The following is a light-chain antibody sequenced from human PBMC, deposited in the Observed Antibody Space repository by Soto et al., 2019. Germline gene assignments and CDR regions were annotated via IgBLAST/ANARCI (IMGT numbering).Light chain of an antibody. V-gene: IGKV2-28*01. Sequence: DIVMTQSPLSLPVTPGEPASISCRSSQSLLHSNGYNSLDWYLQKPGQSPQLLIYLASNRDSGVPDRFSGSGSGTDLTPKNSRVEDEDIGVYYCMQSIQTPRTCGQGTKLEFK. CDR2: LAS. CDR1: QSLLHSNGYNS. CDR3: MQSIQTPRT. J-gene: IGKJ2*01.